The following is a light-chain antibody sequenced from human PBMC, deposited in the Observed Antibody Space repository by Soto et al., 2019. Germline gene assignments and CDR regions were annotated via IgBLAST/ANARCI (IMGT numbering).Light chain of an antibody. CDR1: QNIGSN. CDR2: AAS. V-gene: IGKV1-39*01. Sequence: DIQLTQSPSSLSASVGDRVTITCRASQNIGSNLNWYQQRPGQAPNLLIYAASTLQSGVPSRFSGSGSGTDFTLTISSLQPEDFATSYCQQSYYSMYTFGQGTKLEIK. CDR3: QQSYYSMYT. J-gene: IGKJ2*01.